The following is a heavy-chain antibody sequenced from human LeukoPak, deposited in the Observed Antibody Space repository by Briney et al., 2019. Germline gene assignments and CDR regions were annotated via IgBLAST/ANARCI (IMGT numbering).Heavy chain of an antibody. CDR3: AKGAYDYIEIAYFDY. D-gene: IGHD5-12*01. J-gene: IGHJ4*02. Sequence: GGSLRLSCVASGFSFNNYAMNWGSQAPGKGLEWVSLIIGSSGTTFYADSVKGRFTISRDKSKSTLYMQMNNLRAEDTAVYYCAKGAYDYIEIAYFDYWGQGSLVTVSS. CDR2: IIGSSGTT. V-gene: IGHV3-23*01. CDR1: GFSFNNYA.